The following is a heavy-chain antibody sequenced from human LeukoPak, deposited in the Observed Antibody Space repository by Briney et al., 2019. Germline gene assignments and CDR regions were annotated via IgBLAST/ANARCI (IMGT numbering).Heavy chain of an antibody. CDR1: GYTFTGYY. J-gene: IGHJ6*03. CDR2: INPNSGGT. Sequence: ASVKVSCKASGYTFTGYYMHWVRQAPGQGLEWMGWINPNSGGTNYAQKFQGRVTMTRDTSISTAYMELSRLRSDDTAVYYCARGQQQLVTKNHYYYMDVWGKGTTVTVSS. V-gene: IGHV1-2*02. CDR3: ARGQQQLVTKNHYYYMDV. D-gene: IGHD6-13*01.